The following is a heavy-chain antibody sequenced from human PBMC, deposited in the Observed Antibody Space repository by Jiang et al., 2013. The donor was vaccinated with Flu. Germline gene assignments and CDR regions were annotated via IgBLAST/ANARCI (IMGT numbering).Heavy chain of an antibody. V-gene: IGHV5-51*01. CDR3: VRLMGFWHSGVWFDP. Sequence: GAEVKKPGESLTISCKASGYSFTTYWIGWVRQTPEKGLEWVGSVYPGDSDTRYSPSSKTRSSSQPTSPSPPPTSTSTGLKASDTAMYYCVRLMGFWHSGVWFDPGARE. CDR1: GYSFTTYW. CDR2: VYPGDSDT. D-gene: IGHD3-3*01. J-gene: IGHJ5*02.